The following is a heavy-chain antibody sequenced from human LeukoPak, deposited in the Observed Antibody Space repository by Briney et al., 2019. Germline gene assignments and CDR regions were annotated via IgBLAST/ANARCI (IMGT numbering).Heavy chain of an antibody. V-gene: IGHV4-34*01. D-gene: IGHD2-15*01. Sequence: SETLSLTCAVYGGSFSGYYWSWIRQPPGKGLEWIGEINHSGSTNYNPSLKSRVTISVDTPKNQFSLKLSSVTAADTAVYYCASKGWLLGPQYYFDYWGQGTLVTVSS. CDR3: ASKGWLLGPQYYFDY. CDR2: INHSGST. CDR1: GGSFSGYY. J-gene: IGHJ4*02.